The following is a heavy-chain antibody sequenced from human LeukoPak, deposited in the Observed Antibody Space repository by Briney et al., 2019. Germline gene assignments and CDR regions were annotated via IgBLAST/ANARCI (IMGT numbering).Heavy chain of an antibody. CDR3: TSIYSGYGLYYFDY. CDR1: GFTFGDYA. J-gene: IGHJ4*02. V-gene: IGHV3-49*03. D-gene: IGHD5-12*01. CDR2: IRSKAYGGTT. Sequence: GGSLRLSCTASGFTFGDYAMSWFRQAPGKGLEWVGFIRSKAYGGTTEYAASVKGRFTISRDDSKSIAYLQMNSLKTEDTAVYYCTSIYSGYGLYYFDYWGQGTLVTVSS.